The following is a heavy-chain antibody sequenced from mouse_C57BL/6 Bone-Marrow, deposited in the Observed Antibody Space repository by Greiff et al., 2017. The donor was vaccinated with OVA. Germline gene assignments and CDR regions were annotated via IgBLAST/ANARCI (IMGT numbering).Heavy chain of an antibody. CDR3: ARDYYGSSYYFDY. J-gene: IGHJ2*01. CDR1: GFTFSSYA. D-gene: IGHD1-1*01. CDR2: ISDGGSYT. Sequence: EVMLVESGGGLVKPGGSLKLSCAASGFTFSSYAMSWVRQTPEKRLEWVATISDGGSYTYYPDNVKGRFTISRDNAKNNLYLQMSHLKSEDTAMYYCARDYYGSSYYFDYWGQGTTLTVSP. V-gene: IGHV5-4*01.